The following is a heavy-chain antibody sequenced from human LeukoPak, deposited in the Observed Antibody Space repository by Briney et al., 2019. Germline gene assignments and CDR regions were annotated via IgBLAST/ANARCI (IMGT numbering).Heavy chain of an antibody. V-gene: IGHV3-23*01. Sequence: GGSPRLSCAASGFTFSSYAMSWVRQAPGKGLEWVSAISGSGGSTYYADSVKGRFTISRDNSKNTLYLQMNSLRAEDTAVYYCAKDRGSITIFRVVMGWFDPWGQGTLVTVSS. D-gene: IGHD3-3*01. J-gene: IGHJ5*02. CDR3: AKDRGSITIFRVVMGWFDP. CDR2: ISGSGGST. CDR1: GFTFSSYA.